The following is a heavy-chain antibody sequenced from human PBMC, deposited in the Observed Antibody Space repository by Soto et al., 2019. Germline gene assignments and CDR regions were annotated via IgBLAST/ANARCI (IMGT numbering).Heavy chain of an antibody. V-gene: IGHV3-23*01. CDR2: ISGGGGST. CDR1: GFTFSSYA. D-gene: IGHD6-19*01. Sequence: EVQLLESGGGLVQPGGSLRLSCAASGFTFSSYAMGWVRQAPGRGLEWVSGISGGGGSTYYADSVKGRFTISRDNSQNKLFLQMNSLRVEDTALYYCAKDKNLGQWLVFDYWGQGTLVTVSS. J-gene: IGHJ4*02. CDR3: AKDKNLGQWLVFDY.